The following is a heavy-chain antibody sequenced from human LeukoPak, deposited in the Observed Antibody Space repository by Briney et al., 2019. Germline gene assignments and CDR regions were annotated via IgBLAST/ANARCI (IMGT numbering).Heavy chain of an antibody. CDR3: ARSTGGWSYFDY. J-gene: IGHJ4*02. CDR1: GGSISSNY. V-gene: IGHV4-59*01. CDR2: IYDSGTT. D-gene: IGHD6-19*01. Sequence: PSETLSLTCTVSGGSISSNYWSWIRQPPGKGLEWIGYIYDSGTTNYNPSLKSRATISEDTSKNQFSLKLSSVTAADTAVYCCARSTGGWSYFDYWGQGTLVTVSS.